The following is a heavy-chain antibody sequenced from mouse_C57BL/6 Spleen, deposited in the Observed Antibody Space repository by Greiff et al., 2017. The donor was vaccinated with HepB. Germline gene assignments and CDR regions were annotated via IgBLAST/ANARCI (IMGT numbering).Heavy chain of an antibody. CDR3: ARGRDYDVAWFAY. CDR1: GYAFSSSW. Sequence: QVQLQQSGPELVKPGASVKISCKASGYAFSSSWMNWVKQRPGKGLEWIGRIYPGDGDTNYNGKFKGKATLTADKSSSTAYMQLSSLTSEDSAVYFCARGRDYDVAWFAYWGQGTLVTVSA. D-gene: IGHD2-4*01. J-gene: IGHJ3*01. V-gene: IGHV1-82*01. CDR2: IYPGDGDT.